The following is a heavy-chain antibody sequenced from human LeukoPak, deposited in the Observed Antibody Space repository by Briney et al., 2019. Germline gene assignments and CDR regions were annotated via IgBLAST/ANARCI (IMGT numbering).Heavy chain of an antibody. J-gene: IGHJ4*02. V-gene: IGHV3-30*02. D-gene: IGHD5-18*01. CDR2: IRYDGSNK. CDR1: GFTFSSYG. CDR3: ATSPVYSYGHPYYFDY. Sequence: GGSLRLSCAASGFTFSSYGMHWVRQGPGKGLEWVAFIRYDGSNKYYGDSVKGRFTISRDNSKNTLYLQMNSLRAEDTAVYYCATSPVYSYGHPYYFDYWGQGTLVTVSS.